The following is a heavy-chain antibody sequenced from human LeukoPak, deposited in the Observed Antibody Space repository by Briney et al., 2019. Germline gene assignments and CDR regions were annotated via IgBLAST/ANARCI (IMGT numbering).Heavy chain of an antibody. V-gene: IGHV1-3*01. CDR2: INAGNGNT. CDR1: GYTFTSYA. J-gene: IGHJ4*02. Sequence: EASVKVSCKASGYTFTSYAMHWVRQAPGQRLEWMGWINAGNGNTKYSQKFQGRVTITRDTSASTAYMELSSLRSEDTAVYYCARGQMATISPHFDYWGQGTLVTVSS. CDR3: ARGQMATISPHFDY. D-gene: IGHD5-24*01.